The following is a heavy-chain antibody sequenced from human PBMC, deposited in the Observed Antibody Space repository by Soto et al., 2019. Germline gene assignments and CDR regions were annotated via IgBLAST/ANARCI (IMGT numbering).Heavy chain of an antibody. J-gene: IGHJ4*02. CDR1: GYTFTSYY. V-gene: IGHV1-46*01. CDR3: ARDLTAADY. Sequence: QVQLMQSGAEVKKPGASVTISCKASGYTFTSYYIHWVRQAPRQGLEWMAIINPSGGSTNYAQKXQRRLTXXRDTSTSTVNMELSSLSSEDTAVYYCARDLTAADYWGQGTLVTVSS. CDR2: INPSGGST. D-gene: IGHD2-21*02.